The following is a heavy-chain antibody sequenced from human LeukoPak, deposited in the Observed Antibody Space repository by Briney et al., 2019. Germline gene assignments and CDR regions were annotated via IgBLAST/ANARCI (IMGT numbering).Heavy chain of an antibody. Sequence: GGSLRLSCAASGFTFSSYSMNWVRQAPGKGLEWVSSISSSSSYIYYADSVKGRFTISRDNAKNSLYLQMNSLRADDTAVYYCARYGNGAWLGHYAFDMWGQGTMVTVSS. CDR3: ARYGNGAWLGHYAFDM. CDR1: GFTFSSYS. V-gene: IGHV3-21*01. J-gene: IGHJ3*02. CDR2: ISSSSSYI. D-gene: IGHD6-19*01.